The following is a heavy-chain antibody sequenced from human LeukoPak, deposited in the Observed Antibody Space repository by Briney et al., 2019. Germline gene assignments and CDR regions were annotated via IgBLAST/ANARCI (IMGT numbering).Heavy chain of an antibody. V-gene: IGHV4-34*01. CDR3: ARVSAKYYFDY. CDR2: INHSGST. J-gene: IGHJ4*02. Sequence: SETLSLTCAVYGGSFSGYYWSWIRQPPGKGLEWIGEINHSGSTNYNPSLKSRVTISVDTSKNQFSLKLSSVTAADTAVYYCARVSAKYYFDYWGQGTLVTVSS. D-gene: IGHD6-25*01. CDR1: GGSFSGYY.